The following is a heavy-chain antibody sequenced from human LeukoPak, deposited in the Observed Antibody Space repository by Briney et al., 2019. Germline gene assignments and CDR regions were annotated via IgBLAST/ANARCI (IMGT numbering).Heavy chain of an antibody. CDR3: ARVPFGVVILFDY. D-gene: IGHD3-3*01. Sequence: PGGSLRLSCAASGFIFSSYWMHWVRHAPGKGLAWVSRINTDGSSTSYADSVKGRFTISRDNAKNTLYLQMNSLRAEDTAVYYCARVPFGVVILFDYWGQGTLVTVSS. CDR2: INTDGSST. V-gene: IGHV3-74*01. CDR1: GFIFSSYW. J-gene: IGHJ4*02.